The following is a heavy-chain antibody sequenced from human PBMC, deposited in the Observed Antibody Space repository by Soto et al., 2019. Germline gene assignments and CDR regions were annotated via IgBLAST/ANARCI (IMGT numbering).Heavy chain of an antibody. CDR2: IIPILGIA. V-gene: IGHV1-69*02. CDR3: ACGGY. D-gene: IGHD3-10*01. Sequence: QVQLVQSGAEVKKPGSSVKVSCKASGGTFSSYTISWVRQAPGQGLEWMGRIIPILGIATYGQQFQGSVTVPADKSTSTACMELSSLRSEDEAVDYCACGGYWGQGTLVTVSS. CDR1: GGTFSSYT. J-gene: IGHJ4*02.